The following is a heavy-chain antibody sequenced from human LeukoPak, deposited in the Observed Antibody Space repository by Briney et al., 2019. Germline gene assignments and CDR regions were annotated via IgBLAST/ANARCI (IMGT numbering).Heavy chain of an antibody. Sequence: GGSLRLSCAASGFTFDDYAMHWVRQAPGKCLEWVSGISWNSGSIGYADSVKRRFTISRDNAKNSLYLQMNSLRAEDTALYYCAKGPEAYYYDSSGPFDYWGQGTLVTVSS. J-gene: IGHJ4*02. D-gene: IGHD3-22*01. CDR2: ISWNSGSI. CDR3: AKGPEAYYYDSSGPFDY. CDR1: GFTFDDYA. V-gene: IGHV3-9*01.